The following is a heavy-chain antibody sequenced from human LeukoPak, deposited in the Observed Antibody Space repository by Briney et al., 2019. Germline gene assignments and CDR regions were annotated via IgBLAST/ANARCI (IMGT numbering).Heavy chain of an antibody. Sequence: GASVKVSCKASGYTFTSYYMHWVRQAPGQGLEWMGIINPSGGSTSYAQKFQGRVTMTTDTSTSTAYIELRSLRSDDTAVYYCARDLNVLRYFDWLSPHDYWGQETLVTVSS. CDR3: ARDLNVLRYFDWLSPHDY. CDR1: GYTFTSYY. V-gene: IGHV1-46*01. D-gene: IGHD3-9*01. J-gene: IGHJ4*02. CDR2: INPSGGST.